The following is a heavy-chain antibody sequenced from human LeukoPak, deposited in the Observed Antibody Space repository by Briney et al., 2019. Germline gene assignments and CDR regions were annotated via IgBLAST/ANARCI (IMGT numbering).Heavy chain of an antibody. V-gene: IGHV3-64D*06. CDR2: ISPTGDST. Sequence: GGSLRLSCSASGFAFSAYAMHWVRQAPGKGLQYVSAISPTGDSTYYADSVKGRFSISRDDSKNTLYLQVSSLRPEDTAVYYCVPKGTEGYWGQGTLVTVSS. CDR1: GFAFSAYA. CDR3: VPKGTEGY. J-gene: IGHJ4*02.